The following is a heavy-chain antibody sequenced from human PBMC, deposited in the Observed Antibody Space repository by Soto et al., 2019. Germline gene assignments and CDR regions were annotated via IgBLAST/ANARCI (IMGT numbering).Heavy chain of an antibody. J-gene: IGHJ4*02. CDR1: GYTFTSYA. CDR3: ARSKRGSSSWFDY. Sequence: ASVKVSCKASGYTFTSYAMHWVRQAPGQRLEWMGWISAYNGNTNYAQKLQGRVTMTTDTSTSTAYMELRSLRSDDTAVYYCARSKRGSSSWFDYWGQGTLVTVSS. D-gene: IGHD6-13*01. CDR2: ISAYNGNT. V-gene: IGHV1-18*01.